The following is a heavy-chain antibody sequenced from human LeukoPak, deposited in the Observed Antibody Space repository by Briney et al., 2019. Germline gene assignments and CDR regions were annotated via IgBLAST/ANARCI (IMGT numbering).Heavy chain of an antibody. CDR2: INTNTGNP. Sequence: ASVKVSCKASGYTFTSYAMNWVRQAPGQGLEWMGWINTNTGNPTYAQGFTGRFVFSLDTSVSTAYLQISSLKAEDTAVYYCASSMVRGVITIAYYYYGMDVRGQGTTVTVSS. CDR3: ASSMVRGVITIAYYYYGMDV. J-gene: IGHJ6*02. D-gene: IGHD3-10*01. CDR1: GYTFTSYA. V-gene: IGHV7-4-1*02.